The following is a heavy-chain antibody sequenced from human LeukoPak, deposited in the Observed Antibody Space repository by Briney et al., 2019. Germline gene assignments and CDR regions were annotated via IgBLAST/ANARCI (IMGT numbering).Heavy chain of an antibody. D-gene: IGHD2-2*01. CDR2: IKSKTDGGTT. CDR3: TTDPPVPADDAFDI. J-gene: IGHJ3*02. Sequence: GGSLRLSCAASGFTFSNAWMSWVRQAPGKGLEWVGRIKSKTDGGTTDYAAPVKGRFTISRDDSKSTLYLQMNSLKTEDTAVYYCTTDPPVPADDAFDIWGQGTMVTVSS. V-gene: IGHV3-15*01. CDR1: GFTFSNAW.